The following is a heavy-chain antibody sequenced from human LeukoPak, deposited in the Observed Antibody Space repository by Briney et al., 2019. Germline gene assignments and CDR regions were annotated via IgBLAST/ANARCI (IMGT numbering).Heavy chain of an antibody. CDR3: AKDSGSWYGFCYDSSGYLAK. J-gene: IGHJ4*02. CDR1: GFTFSSYG. CDR2: IWYDGSNK. Sequence: GRSLRLSCAASGFTFSSYGMHWVRQAPGKGLEWVAVIWYDGSNKYYADSVKGRCTISRDNSKNTLYLPMNSLRAEDTAVYYCAKDSGSWYGFCYDSSGYLAKWGQGTVVTVSS. D-gene: IGHD3-22*01. V-gene: IGHV3-33*06.